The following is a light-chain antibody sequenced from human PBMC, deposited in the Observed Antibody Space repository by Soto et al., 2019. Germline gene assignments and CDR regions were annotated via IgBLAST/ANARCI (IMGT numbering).Light chain of an antibody. V-gene: IGKV3-15*01. J-gene: IGKJ2*01. Sequence: EIVMTQSPATLSVSPGERATLSCRASQSVGSNLAWYQQKPGQVPRLLIYGASTRATGIPARFSGSGSGTEFTLTISGLQSEDFAVYYCQQNSNWPPFTFGQGTKLEIK. CDR1: QSVGSN. CDR2: GAS. CDR3: QQNSNWPPFT.